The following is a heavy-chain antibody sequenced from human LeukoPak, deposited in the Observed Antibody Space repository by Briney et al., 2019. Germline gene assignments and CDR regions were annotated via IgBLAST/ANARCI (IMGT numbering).Heavy chain of an antibody. Sequence: TGGSLTLSCAASGFTFTTYWMHWVRQAPGKGLVWVSRISSDGTSTSYAHSVKGRFTISRDNAENTLFLSMNSLGAEDTAVYYCARGFSYGYGPYYFDYWGQGTLVTVSS. CDR3: ARGFSYGYGPYYFDY. V-gene: IGHV3-74*01. D-gene: IGHD5-18*01. CDR2: ISSDGTST. CDR1: GFTFTTYW. J-gene: IGHJ4*02.